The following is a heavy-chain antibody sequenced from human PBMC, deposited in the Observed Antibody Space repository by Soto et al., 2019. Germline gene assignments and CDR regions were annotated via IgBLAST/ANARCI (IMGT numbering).Heavy chain of an antibody. Sequence: QVRLVQSGPEVRKPGASVKISCEASGYSFTGHYLHWVRQAPGHGLEWMGWINPHSGGTNYAQKFQDWISITRDKALSTGYMDLSRLRSEDTAMYYCAKSDGAEENDAVDIWGQGTMISVS. CDR3: AKSDGAEENDAVDI. J-gene: IGHJ3*02. V-gene: IGHV1-2*04. CDR1: GYSFTGHY. D-gene: IGHD3-16*01. CDR2: INPHSGGT.